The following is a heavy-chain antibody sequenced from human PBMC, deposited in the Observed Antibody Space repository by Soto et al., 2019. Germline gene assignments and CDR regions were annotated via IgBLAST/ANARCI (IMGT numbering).Heavy chain of an antibody. CDR2: ISAYNGNT. V-gene: IGHV1-18*01. D-gene: IGHD6-6*01. CDR3: ASSSIAARTYYYYYGMDV. Sequence: QVQLVQSGAEVKKPGASVKVSCKASGYTFTSYGISWVRQAPGQGLEWMGWISAYNGNTNYEQKLQGRVTMTTDTSPSTAYMEMRSLRSDDTAVYYCASSSIAARTYYYYYGMDVLCQGTTVTVSS. CDR1: GYTFTSYG. J-gene: IGHJ6*02.